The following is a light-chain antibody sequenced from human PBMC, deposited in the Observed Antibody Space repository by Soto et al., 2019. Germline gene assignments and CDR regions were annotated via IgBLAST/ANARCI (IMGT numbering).Light chain of an antibody. CDR2: DAS. V-gene: IGKV3-11*01. J-gene: IGKJ5*01. CDR3: QQRSNWPPT. Sequence: IVVTQSPATLSLSPGARATLSCRASQSVSSYLAWYQQKPGQAPRLLIYDASNWATGIPARFSGSGSGTDFTLTISSLEPEDFAVYYCQQRSNWPPTFGQGTRLEIK. CDR1: QSVSSY.